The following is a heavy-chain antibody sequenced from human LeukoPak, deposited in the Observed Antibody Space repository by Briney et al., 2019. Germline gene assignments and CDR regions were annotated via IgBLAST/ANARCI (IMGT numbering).Heavy chain of an antibody. V-gene: IGHV4-34*10. CDR1: GVSFDDHY. Sequence: SETLSLTCAVSGVSFDDHYWSWVRQTPGKGLEWIGEINHSGYTNDSPSLKSRVTLSIDTSRKQFSLNLRSVTVAGTGIYYCTRLTAGHDYWGQGTLVTVSS. J-gene: IGHJ4*02. CDR3: TRLTAGHDY. CDR2: INHSGYT. D-gene: IGHD2-21*02.